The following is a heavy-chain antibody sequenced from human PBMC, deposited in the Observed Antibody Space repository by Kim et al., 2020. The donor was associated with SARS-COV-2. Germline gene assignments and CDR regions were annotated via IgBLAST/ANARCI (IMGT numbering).Heavy chain of an antibody. Sequence: SETLSLTCTVSGDSVSSSTYYWGWIRQPPGKGLEWIGSFFYNGNTYYNPSLKSRVTMSVDTSWNQFSLKLSSVTAADTAVYYCARDRTHLWMSGTFDYWGQGSLVTVSS. D-gene: IGHD5-18*01. V-gene: IGHV4-39*07. CDR3: ARDRTHLWMSGTFDY. CDR2: FFYNGNT. CDR1: GDSVSSSTYY. J-gene: IGHJ4*02.